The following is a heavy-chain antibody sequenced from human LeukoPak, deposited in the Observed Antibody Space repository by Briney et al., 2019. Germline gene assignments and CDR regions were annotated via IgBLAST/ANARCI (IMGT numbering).Heavy chain of an antibody. V-gene: IGHV4-4*02. CDR3: AREAAAGYSLHY. J-gene: IGHJ4*02. D-gene: IGHD6-13*01. CDR1: GGSISSGNW. Sequence: SGTLSLTRAVSGGSISSGNWWSWVRQAPGKGLEWLGEIYHSGSTNYNPSLKSRVTISVDKSKNQFSLQLSSVTAADTAVYHCAREAAAGYSLHYWGQGTLVTVSS. CDR2: IYHSGST.